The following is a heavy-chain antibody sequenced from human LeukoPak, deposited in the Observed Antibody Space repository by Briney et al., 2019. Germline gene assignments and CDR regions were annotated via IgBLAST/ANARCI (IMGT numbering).Heavy chain of an antibody. J-gene: IGHJ4*02. CDR3: ARDMGYFDY. CDR1: GGSISSSSYY. V-gene: IGHV4-39*07. Sequence: SETLSLTCTVSGGSISSSSYYWGWIRQPPGKGLEWIGSIYYSGSTYYNPSLKSRVTISVDTSKNQFSLKLSSVTAADTAVYYCARDMGYFDYWGQGTLVTVSS. CDR2: IYYSGST. D-gene: IGHD3-10*01.